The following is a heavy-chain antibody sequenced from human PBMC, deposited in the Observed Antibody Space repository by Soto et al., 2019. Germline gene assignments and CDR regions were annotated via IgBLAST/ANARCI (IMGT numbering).Heavy chain of an antibody. CDR1: GGTFTSYG. D-gene: IGHD2-2*01. CDR2: ISAYNGNT. Sequence: GASVKVSCKASGGTFTSYGISWVRQAPGQGLEWMGWISAYNGNTNYAQKLQGRVTMTTDTSTSTAYMELRSLRSDDTAVYYCARPRYCSSTSCPNWFDPWGQGTLVTVSS. J-gene: IGHJ5*02. V-gene: IGHV1-18*01. CDR3: ARPRYCSSTSCPNWFDP.